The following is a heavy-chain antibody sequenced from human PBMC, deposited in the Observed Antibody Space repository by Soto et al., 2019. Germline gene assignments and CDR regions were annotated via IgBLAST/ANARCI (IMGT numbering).Heavy chain of an antibody. CDR2: MNPNSGNT. CDR3: ARGDIVVVPAARRYYYYGMDV. CDR1: GYTFTSYD. D-gene: IGHD2-2*01. Sequence: ASVKVSCKASGYTFTSYDINWVRQATGQGLEWMGWMNPNSGNTGYAQKFQGRVTMTRNTSISTAYMELSSLRSEDTAVYYCARGDIVVVPAARRYYYYGMDVWGQGTTVTVS. V-gene: IGHV1-8*01. J-gene: IGHJ6*02.